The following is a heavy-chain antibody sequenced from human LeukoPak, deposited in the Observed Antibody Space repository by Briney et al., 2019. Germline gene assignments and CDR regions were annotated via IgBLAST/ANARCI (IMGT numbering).Heavy chain of an antibody. V-gene: IGHV4-30-4*01. Sequence: SQTLSLTCTVSGGSISSGDYYWSWIRQPPGKGLEWIGYIYYSGSIYYNPSLKSRVTISVDTSKNQFSLKLSSVTAADTAVYYCARGFGYCSGGSCYSGPFDPWGQGTLVTVSS. D-gene: IGHD2-15*01. CDR2: IYYSGSI. CDR3: ARGFGYCSGGSCYSGPFDP. J-gene: IGHJ5*02. CDR1: GGSISSGDYY.